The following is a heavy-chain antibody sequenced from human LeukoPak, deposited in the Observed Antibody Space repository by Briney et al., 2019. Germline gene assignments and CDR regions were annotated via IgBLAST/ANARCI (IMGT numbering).Heavy chain of an antibody. J-gene: IGHJ5*02. V-gene: IGHV3-53*01. D-gene: IGHD4-23*01. Sequence: SGGSLRLSCAASGVTVSSNYMSWVRQAPGKGLEWVSVIYSGGSTYYADSVKGRFTISRDNSKNTLYLQMNSLRAEDTAVYYCARARDYGGNWFDPWGQGTLVTVSS. CDR3: ARARDYGGNWFDP. CDR1: GVTVSSNY. CDR2: IYSGGST.